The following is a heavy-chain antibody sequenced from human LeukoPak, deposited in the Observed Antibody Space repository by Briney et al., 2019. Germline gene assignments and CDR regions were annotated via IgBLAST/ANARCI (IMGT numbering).Heavy chain of an antibody. CDR2: ISSSGSSI. CDR1: GITLSNYG. Sequence: GGSLRLSCAVSGITLSNYGMSWVRQAPGKGLEWISHISSSGSSIYYADSVKGRFTISRDNAKNSLYLQMNSLRAEDTAVYYCARDSGGTYRYFDYWGQGTLVTVSS. J-gene: IGHJ4*02. D-gene: IGHD3-16*02. V-gene: IGHV3-11*01. CDR3: ARDSGGTYRYFDY.